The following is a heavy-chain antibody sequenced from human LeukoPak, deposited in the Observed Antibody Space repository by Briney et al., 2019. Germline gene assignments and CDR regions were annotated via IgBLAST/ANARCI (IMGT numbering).Heavy chain of an antibody. CDR1: GITFSIYA. J-gene: IGHJ4*02. D-gene: IGHD3-9*01. Sequence: GGSLRLSCAASGITFSIYAMSWVRQAPGKGLEWVAAISGSGGSTYYADPVKGRFTISRDNSKNTLYLQMNSLRAEDTAVYYCAKDPDDILTEIDYWGQGTLVTVSS. CDR3: AKDPDDILTEIDY. V-gene: IGHV3-23*01. CDR2: ISGSGGST.